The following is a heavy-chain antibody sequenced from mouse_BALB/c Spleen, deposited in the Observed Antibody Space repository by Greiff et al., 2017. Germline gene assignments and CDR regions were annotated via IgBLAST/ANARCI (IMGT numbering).Heavy chain of an antibody. CDR2: ISSGGSYT. D-gene: IGHD2-1*01. J-gene: IGHJ1*01. CDR1: GFTFSSYA. Sequence: EVKLMESGGGLVKPGGSLKLSCAASGFTFSSYAMSWVRQSPEKRLEWVAEISSGGSYTYYPDTVTGRFTISRDNAKNTLYLEMSSLRSEDTAMYYCAREGNYGYFDVWGAGTTVTVSS. V-gene: IGHV5-9-4*01. CDR3: AREGNYGYFDV.